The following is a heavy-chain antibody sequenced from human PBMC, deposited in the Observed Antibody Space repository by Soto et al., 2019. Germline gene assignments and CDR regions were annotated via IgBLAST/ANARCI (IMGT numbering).Heavy chain of an antibody. CDR1: GGSVSSGSYY. V-gene: IGHV4-61*01. CDR3: AREGLAAAARGH. J-gene: IGHJ4*02. CDR2: IYYSGST. D-gene: IGHD6-13*01. Sequence: QVQLQESGPGLVKPSETLSLTCTVSGGSVSSGSYYWSWILQPPGKALEWIGYIYYSGSTNYNTALKSRVTISLDTSKNQFALKLSSVTAADPAVYYCAREGLAAAARGHWGQGTLVTVSS.